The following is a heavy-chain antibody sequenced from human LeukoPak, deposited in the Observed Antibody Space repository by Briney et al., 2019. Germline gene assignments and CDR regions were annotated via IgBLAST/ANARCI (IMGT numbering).Heavy chain of an antibody. CDR1: GGSISSYY. CDR3: ARDKGVNYYDSSGYFRGAFDI. D-gene: IGHD3-22*01. V-gene: IGHV4-59*01. J-gene: IGHJ3*02. CDR2: IYYSGST. Sequence: SETLSLTCTVSGGSISSYYWSWIRQPPGKGLEWIGYIYYSGSTNYNPSLKSRVTISVDTSKNQFSLKLSSVTAADTAVYYCARDKGVNYYDSSGYFRGAFDIWGQGTMVTVSS.